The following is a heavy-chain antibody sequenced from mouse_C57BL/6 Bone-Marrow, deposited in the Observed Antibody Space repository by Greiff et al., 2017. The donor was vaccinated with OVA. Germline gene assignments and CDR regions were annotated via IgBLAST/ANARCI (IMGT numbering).Heavy chain of an antibody. D-gene: IGHD3-2*02. CDR1: GYSITSGYD. J-gene: IGHJ2*01. V-gene: IGHV3-1*01. CDR2: ISYSGST. CDR3: ARGSSDYNYFDY. Sequence: EVQLQQSGPGMVKPSQSLSLTCTVTGYSITSGYDWHWIRHFPGNKLEWMGYISYSGSTNYNPSLKSRISITHDTSKNQFFLKLNSVTTEDTATDCCARGSSDYNYFDYWGQGTTLTVSS.